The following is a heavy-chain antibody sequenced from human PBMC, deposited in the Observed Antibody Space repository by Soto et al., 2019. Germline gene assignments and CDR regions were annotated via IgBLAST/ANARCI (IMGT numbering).Heavy chain of an antibody. J-gene: IGHJ3*02. CDR2: SYYSGST. CDR3: AGVYCAGDCCRPHACEI. V-gene: IGHV4-59*01. CDR1: VGSIRSYY. Sequence: PSETLSLTCTVSVGSIRSYYLSWIRQPPGKGLEGSGYSYYSGSTNYNPSLKSRITISVDTANNHFSRKLMSVTAADRGVYYWAGVYCAGDCCRPHACEIWGQGRM. D-gene: IGHD2-21*02.